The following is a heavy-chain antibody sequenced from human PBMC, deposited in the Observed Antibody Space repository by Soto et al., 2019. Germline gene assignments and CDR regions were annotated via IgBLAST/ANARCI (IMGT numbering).Heavy chain of an antibody. CDR1: GFSFEEYE. Sequence: DVRLVESGGGFIQPGGSLRLSCAASGFSFEEYEMNWVRQAPGQGLEWISYINQYGKITYYADSVKGRFTISRDDAKNSLFLQMDSLTVDDTALYSCARAAWSDEGWDHWGQGVLVTVSS. J-gene: IGHJ4*02. CDR3: ARAAWSDEGWDH. CDR2: INQYGKIT. V-gene: IGHV3-48*03. D-gene: IGHD3-3*01.